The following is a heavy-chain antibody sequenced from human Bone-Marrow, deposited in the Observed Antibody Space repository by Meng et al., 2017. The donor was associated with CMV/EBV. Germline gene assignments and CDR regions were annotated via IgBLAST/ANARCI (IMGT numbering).Heavy chain of an antibody. J-gene: IGHJ5*02. D-gene: IGHD3-16*01. CDR1: GFTFRRYS. CDR3: ARELRGEYSNWFDP. Sequence: SGFTFRRYSMNWGRQAPGKGLEWVSSISSSSSYIYYADSVKGRFTISRDNAKNSLYLQMNSLRAEDTAVYYCARELRGEYSNWFDPWGQGTLVTVSS. V-gene: IGHV3-21*01. CDR2: ISSSSSYI.